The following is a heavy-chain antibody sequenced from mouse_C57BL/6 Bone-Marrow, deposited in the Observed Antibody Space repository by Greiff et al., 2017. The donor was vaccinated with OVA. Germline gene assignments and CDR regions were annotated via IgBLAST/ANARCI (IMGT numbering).Heavy chain of an antibody. D-gene: IGHD2-3*01. CDR3: ARNGDGYDAMDY. V-gene: IGHV1-59*01. Sequence: QVQLKQPGAELVRPGTSVKLSCKASGYTFTSYWMHWVKQRPGQGLEWIGVIDPSDSYTNYNQKFKGKATLTVDTSSSTAYMQLSSLTSEDSAVYYCARNGDGYDAMDYWGQGTSVTVAS. CDR2: IDPSDSYT. CDR1: GYTFTSYW. J-gene: IGHJ4*01.